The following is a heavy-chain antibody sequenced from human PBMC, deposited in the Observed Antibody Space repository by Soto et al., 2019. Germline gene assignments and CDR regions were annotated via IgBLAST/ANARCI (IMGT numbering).Heavy chain of an antibody. CDR2: IYYSGST. V-gene: IGHV4-61*01. CDR3: ARGNYYDRHIDY. D-gene: IGHD3-22*01. J-gene: IGHJ4*02. Sequence: SETLSLTCTVSGGSVSSGSYYWSWIRHPPGKGLEWIGYIYYSGSTNYNPSLKSRVTISVDTSKNQFSLKLSSVTAADTAVYYCARGNYYDRHIDYWGQGTLVTVSS. CDR1: GGSVSSGSYY.